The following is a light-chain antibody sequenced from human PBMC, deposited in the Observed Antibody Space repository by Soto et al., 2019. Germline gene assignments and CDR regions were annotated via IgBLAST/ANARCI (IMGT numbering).Light chain of an antibody. J-gene: IGKJ4*01. CDR1: QGIIDY. CDR3: QQLNTSPLT. V-gene: IGKV1-9*01. CDR2: AAS. Sequence: IHLTESRAFLSAAVGYIFTITCPPSQGIIDYLAWYQQKPGKAPKLLIYAASTLQSGVPSRFSGSGSGTEFTLTISSLQPEDFETYYCQQLNTSPLTFGGGTIVDIK.